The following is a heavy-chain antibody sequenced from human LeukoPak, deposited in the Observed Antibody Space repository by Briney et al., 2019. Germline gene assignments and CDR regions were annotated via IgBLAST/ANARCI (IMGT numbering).Heavy chain of an antibody. D-gene: IGHD2-2*01. CDR1: GGSFSGYY. CDR2: INHSGST. CDR3: ARGWEHVVVPAANRVWFDP. V-gene: IGHV4-34*01. J-gene: IGHJ5*02. Sequence: SETLSLTCAVYGGSFSGYYWSWIRQPPGKGLEWIGEINHSGSTNYNPSLKSRVTISVDTSKNQFSLKLSSVTAADTAVYHCARGWEHVVVPAANRVWFDPWGQGTLVTVSS.